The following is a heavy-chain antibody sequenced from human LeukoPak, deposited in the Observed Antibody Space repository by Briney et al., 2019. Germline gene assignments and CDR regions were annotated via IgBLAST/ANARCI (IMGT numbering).Heavy chain of an antibody. Sequence: SETLSCTCAVSGVSFDDYYWCWVRQTPGKGLEWIGEINHSGYTNDTPSLKSRVTLSIDTSRKQFSLNLRSVTVADTGIYYCTRMTAGHEYRGDGTLVTVSS. V-gene: IGHV4-34*01. D-gene: IGHD2-21*02. CDR3: TRMTAGHEY. CDR1: GVSFDDYY. J-gene: IGHJ4*01. CDR2: INHSGYT.